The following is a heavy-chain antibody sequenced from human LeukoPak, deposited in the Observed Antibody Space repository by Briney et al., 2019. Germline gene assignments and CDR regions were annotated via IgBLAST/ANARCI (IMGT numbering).Heavy chain of an antibody. CDR1: GYTFTSYG. CDR3: ARAENYYDSSRYRY. CDR2: ISAYNGDT. J-gene: IGHJ4*02. Sequence: ASVKVSCKASGYTFTSYGISWVRQAPGQGLEWMGWISAYNGDTTYAQNLQGRVTMTTDTSTGTAYMELRSLRSDDTAVYYCARAENYYDSSRYRYWGQGTLVTVSS. V-gene: IGHV1-18*01. D-gene: IGHD3-22*01.